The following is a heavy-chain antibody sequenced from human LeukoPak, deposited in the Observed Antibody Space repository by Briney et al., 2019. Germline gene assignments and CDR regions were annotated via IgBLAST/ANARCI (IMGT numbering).Heavy chain of an antibody. V-gene: IGHV3-30*18. CDR2: ILNDGSNK. D-gene: IGHD1-26*01. CDR1: GFTFSSYP. CDR3: AKDMRPYSGDRSFLFDQ. Sequence: PGRSLRLSCAASGFTFSSYPMHWVRQAPGKGLEWVAGILNDGSNKYYADSVKGRFSISRDNSQKTLYLQMNSLISEDTAIYYCAKDMRPYSGDRSFLFDQWGQGTLVIVSS. J-gene: IGHJ4*02.